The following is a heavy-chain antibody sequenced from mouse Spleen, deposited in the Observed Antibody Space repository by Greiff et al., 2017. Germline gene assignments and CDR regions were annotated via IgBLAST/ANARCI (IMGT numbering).Heavy chain of an antibody. CDR1: GYTFTNYW. CDR2: IYPGGGYT. Sequence: QVQLKQSGAELVRPGTSVKMSCKASGYTFTNYWIGWAKQRPGHGLEWIGDIYPGGGYTNYNEKFKGKATLTADKSSSTAYMQFSSLTSEDSAIYYCARGNGNYEAWFAYWGQGTLVTVSA. D-gene: IGHD2-1*01. CDR3: ARGNGNYEAWFAY. J-gene: IGHJ3*01. V-gene: IGHV1-63*01.